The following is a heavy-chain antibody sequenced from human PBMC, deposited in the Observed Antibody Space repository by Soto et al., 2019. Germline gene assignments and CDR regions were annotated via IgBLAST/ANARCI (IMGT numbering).Heavy chain of an antibody. J-gene: IGHJ4*02. V-gene: IGHV3-33*01. CDR1: GFTFGNYG. D-gene: IGHD2-21*01. CDR3: ARGLHSLFDY. Sequence: GGSLRLSCAASGFTFGNYGMHWVRQAPGKGLEWVAVIWYDGNNKYYADSVKGRFTISRDNSNNTLYVQMTSLRAEDTAVYYCARGLHSLFDYWGQGTLVTVSS. CDR2: IWYDGNNK.